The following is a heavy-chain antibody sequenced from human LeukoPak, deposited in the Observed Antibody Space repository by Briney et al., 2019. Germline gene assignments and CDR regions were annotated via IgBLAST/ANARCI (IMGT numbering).Heavy chain of an antibody. CDR2: VYYSGST. D-gene: IGHD3-22*01. CDR3: AGQPRTMIVVGIDY. Sequence: SETLSLTCTVSGGSISSSSYYWGWIRQPPGKGLEWIGSVYYSGSTYYNPSLKSRVTISVDTSKNQFSLKLSSVTAADTAVYYCAGQPRTMIVVGIDYWGQGTLVTVSS. V-gene: IGHV4-39*01. J-gene: IGHJ4*02. CDR1: GGSISSSSYY.